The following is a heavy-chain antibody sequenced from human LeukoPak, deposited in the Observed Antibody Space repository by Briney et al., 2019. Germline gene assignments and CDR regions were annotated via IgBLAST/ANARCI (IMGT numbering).Heavy chain of an antibody. Sequence: PGGSLRLSCAASGFTFSSYAMHWVRQAPGKGLEYVSAISSNGGSTYYANSVKGRFTISRDNSKNTLYLQMGSLRAEDMAVYYCARDGPDIWLQFVFDYWGQGTLVTVSS. D-gene: IGHD5-24*01. CDR1: GFTFSSYA. CDR3: ARDGPDIWLQFVFDY. CDR2: ISSNGGST. V-gene: IGHV3-64*01. J-gene: IGHJ4*02.